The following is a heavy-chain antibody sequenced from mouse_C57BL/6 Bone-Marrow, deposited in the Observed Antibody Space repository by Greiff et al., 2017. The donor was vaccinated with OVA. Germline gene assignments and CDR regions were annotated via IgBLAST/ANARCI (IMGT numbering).Heavy chain of an antibody. Sequence: VQLQQPGTELVKPGASVKLSCTASGYTFTSYWLHWVKQRPGHGLEWIGNINPSTGGTNYNEKFNSKATLPVAKSSSTAYMQLSSLTSEDSAVYYCALRYAFAYWGQGTLVTVSA. V-gene: IGHV1-53*01. CDR1: GYTFTSYW. D-gene: IGHD1-1*01. CDR3: ALRYAFAY. CDR2: INPSTGGT. J-gene: IGHJ3*01.